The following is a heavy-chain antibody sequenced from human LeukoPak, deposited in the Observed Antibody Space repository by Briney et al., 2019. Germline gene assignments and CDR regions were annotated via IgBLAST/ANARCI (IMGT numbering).Heavy chain of an antibody. CDR2: ISGSGGST. J-gene: IGHJ3*02. V-gene: IGHV3-23*01. D-gene: IGHD2-2*03. CDR3: AKSLDIVVVPAAYKGDAFDI. CDR1: GFTFSSYA. Sequence: GGSLRLSCAASGFTFSSYAMSWVRQAPGKGLEWVSAISGSGGSTYYADSVKGRFTISRDNSKNTLYLQMNSLRAEDTVVYYCAKSLDIVVVPAAYKGDAFDIWGQGTMVTVSS.